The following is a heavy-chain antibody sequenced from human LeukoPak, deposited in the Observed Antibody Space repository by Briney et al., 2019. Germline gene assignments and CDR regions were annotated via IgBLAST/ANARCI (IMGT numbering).Heavy chain of an antibody. CDR1: GGTFSSYS. J-gene: IGHJ6*03. CDR2: IIPMFGSA. V-gene: IGHV1-69*06. CDR3: ASDRGEVRGVISFDDYYHMDV. D-gene: IGHD3-10*01. Sequence: ASVKVSCKASGGTFSSYSISWVRQAPGQGLEWMGGIIPMFGSANYAQKFQGRVTITADKSTSTAYMELSSLRYEDTAVYYCASDRGEVRGVISFDDYYHMDVWGKGTTVTVTS.